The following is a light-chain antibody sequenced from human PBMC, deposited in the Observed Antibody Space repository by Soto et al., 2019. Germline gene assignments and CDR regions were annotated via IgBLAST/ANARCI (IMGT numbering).Light chain of an antibody. Sequence: EIVMTQSPATLSVSPGGSATLSCRASQHVSSNFAWYRQKPGQAPTLLIYRASTRATGILARFGGSGSGTEFTLTISSLQSEDFAVYYCQQYNNWPYTFGQGTKLEIK. CDR1: QHVSSN. CDR3: QQYNNWPYT. J-gene: IGKJ2*01. CDR2: RAS. V-gene: IGKV3-15*01.